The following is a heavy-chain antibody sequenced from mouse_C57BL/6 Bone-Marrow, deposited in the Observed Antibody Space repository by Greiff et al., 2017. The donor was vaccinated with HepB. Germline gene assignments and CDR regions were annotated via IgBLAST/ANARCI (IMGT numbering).Heavy chain of an antibody. CDR2: INPNSGST. CDR3: ASEALLFFAY. V-gene: IGHV1-64*01. J-gene: IGHJ3*01. Sequence: QVQLQQPGAELVKPGASVKLSCKASGYTLTSYWMHWVKQRPGQGLEWIGMINPNSGSTNYNEKFKSKATLTVDKSSSTAYIQLSSLTSEDSAVYYCASEALLFFAYWGQGTLVTVSA. D-gene: IGHD2-1*01. CDR1: GYTLTSYW.